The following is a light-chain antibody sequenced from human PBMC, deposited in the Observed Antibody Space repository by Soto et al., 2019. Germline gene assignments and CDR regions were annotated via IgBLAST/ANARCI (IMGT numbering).Light chain of an antibody. CDR2: AAS. V-gene: IGKV1-39*01. CDR1: QSINRY. J-gene: IGKJ3*01. CDR3: QQSDSTPFT. Sequence: DIQMTQSPSSLSAAIGDRVTITCRASQSINRYLNWYQQKPGKAPKLLIYAASTLQSGVPSRFSGSGSGTDFTLTISSLQPEDFATYHCQQSDSTPFTFGPGTKVDIK.